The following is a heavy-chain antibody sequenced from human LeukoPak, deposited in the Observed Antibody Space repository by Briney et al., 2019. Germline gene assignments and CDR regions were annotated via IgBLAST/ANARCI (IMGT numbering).Heavy chain of an antibody. J-gene: IGHJ4*02. Sequence: PVGSLRLSCEASGFTFSSYSMNWVRQAPGKGLEWVSSISSSSSYIYYADSVKGRFTISRDNAKNSLYLQMNSLRAEDTAVYYCASGSYSSGWYLSYWGQGTQVTVSS. CDR2: ISSSSSYI. CDR1: GFTFSSYS. CDR3: ASGSYSSGWYLSY. V-gene: IGHV3-21*01. D-gene: IGHD6-19*01.